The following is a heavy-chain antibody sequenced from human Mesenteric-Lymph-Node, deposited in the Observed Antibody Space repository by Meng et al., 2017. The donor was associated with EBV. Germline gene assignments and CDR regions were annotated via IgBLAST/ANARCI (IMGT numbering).Heavy chain of an antibody. CDR2: ISGSGSTI. CDR3: ARDWGSYGPSDY. J-gene: IGHJ4*02. CDR1: GFPFTDYY. V-gene: IGHV3-11*01. Sequence: GGGFGRLGGSLRFSLAASGFPFTDYYMSWIRQAPGKGLEWVSYISGSGSTIYYADSVKGRFTISRDNAKNSLYLQMNSLRADDTAMYYCARDWGSYGPSDYWGQGTLVTVSS. D-gene: IGHD5-18*01.